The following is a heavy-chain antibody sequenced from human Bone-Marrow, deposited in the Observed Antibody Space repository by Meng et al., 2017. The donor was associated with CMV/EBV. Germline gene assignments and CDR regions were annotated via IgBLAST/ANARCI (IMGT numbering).Heavy chain of an antibody. J-gene: IGHJ6*02. CDR2: INPNSGGT. CDR3: ARWVAAAGTVGYYYYGMDG. D-gene: IGHD6-13*01. CDR1: GYTFTGYY. V-gene: IGHV1-2*02. Sequence: ASVKVSCKASGYTFTGYYMHWVRQAPGQGLEWMGWINPNSGGTNYAQKFQGRVTMTRDTSISTAYVELSRLRSDDTAVDYFARWVAAAGTVGYYYYGMDGWGQGTTVTVSS.